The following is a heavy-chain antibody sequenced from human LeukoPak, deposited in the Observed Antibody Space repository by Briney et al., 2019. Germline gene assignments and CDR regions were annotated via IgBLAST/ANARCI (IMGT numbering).Heavy chain of an antibody. J-gene: IGHJ3*02. V-gene: IGHV1-69*13. CDR2: IIPIFGAA. CDR3: ARGYCSGGSCYADAFDI. Sequence: SVKLSCRVSGGTFSSYAISWVRQAPGQGLEWMGGIIPIFGAANYAQKFQGRVTITADESTSTAYMELSSLRSEDTAVYYCARGYCSGGSCYADAFDIWGQGTMVTVSS. D-gene: IGHD2-15*01. CDR1: GGTFSSYA.